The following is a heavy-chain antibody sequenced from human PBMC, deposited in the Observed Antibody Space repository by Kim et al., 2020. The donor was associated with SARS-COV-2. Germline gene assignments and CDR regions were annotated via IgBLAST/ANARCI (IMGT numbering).Heavy chain of an antibody. D-gene: IGHD2-15*01. J-gene: IGHJ4*02. CDR3: AKSGYCSGGRCYVYFDY. Sequence: VKGRFTISRDNSKNTLYLQMNSLRAEDTAVYYCAKSGYCSGGRCYVYFDYWGQGTLVTVSS. V-gene: IGHV3-23*01.